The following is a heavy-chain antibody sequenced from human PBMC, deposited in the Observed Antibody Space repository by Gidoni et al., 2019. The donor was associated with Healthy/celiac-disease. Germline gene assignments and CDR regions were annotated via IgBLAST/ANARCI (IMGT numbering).Heavy chain of an antibody. CDR1: CFTFSSYS. CDR3: ARDGQYCSGGSCYYFDY. D-gene: IGHD2-15*01. Sequence: VQLVESWVGLVTPGGSLLLSSAASCFTFSSYSMNWVRQAPGKGLEGVSSISSSSSYIYYADSVKGRFTISRDNAKNSLYLQMNSLRAEDTAVYDCARDGQYCSGGSCYYFDYWGQGTLVTVSS. V-gene: IGHV3-21*01. CDR2: ISSSSSYI. J-gene: IGHJ4*02.